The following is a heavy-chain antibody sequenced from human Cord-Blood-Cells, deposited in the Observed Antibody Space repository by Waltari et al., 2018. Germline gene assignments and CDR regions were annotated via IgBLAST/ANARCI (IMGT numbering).Heavy chain of an antibody. CDR1: GGSISSYY. Sequence: QVQLQESGPGLVKPSETLSLTCTVSGGSISSYYWRWIRQPAGKGLEWIGRIYTSGRTTYHPSLNSRLTMSLDTSKNQFSLKLSSVTAADTAVYYCEREPLPYYDFWSGYYLGWGQGTLVTVSS. CDR3: EREPLPYYDFWSGYYLG. D-gene: IGHD3-3*01. J-gene: IGHJ4*02. CDR2: IYTSGRT. V-gene: IGHV4-4*07.